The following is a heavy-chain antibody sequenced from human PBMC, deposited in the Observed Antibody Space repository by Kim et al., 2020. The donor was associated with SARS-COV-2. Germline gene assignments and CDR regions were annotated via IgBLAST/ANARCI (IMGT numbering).Heavy chain of an antibody. D-gene: IGHD4-4*01. CDR1: EFTFSSYE. Sequence: GGSLRLSCTASEFTFSSYEMNWVRQAPGKGLEWVSYIIGSGTTIYYADSVRGRFTISRDNDKNSLFLQMNSLRAEDTAVYYCARGPNYSPFDYWGQGTLVTVSS. V-gene: IGHV3-48*03. CDR3: ARGPNYSPFDY. J-gene: IGHJ4*02. CDR2: IIGSGTTI.